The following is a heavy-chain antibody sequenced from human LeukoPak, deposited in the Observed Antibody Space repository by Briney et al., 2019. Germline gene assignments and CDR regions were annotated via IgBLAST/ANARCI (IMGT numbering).Heavy chain of an antibody. Sequence: AGGSLRLSCAASGFTFSSYGMHWVRQAPGKGLEWVAVIWYDGSNKYYADSVKGRFTISRDNSKNTLYLQMNSLRAEDTAVYYCARDGGTYYDYFWGSYRYNPPDYWGQGTLVTVSS. CDR1: GFTFSSYG. CDR2: IWYDGSNK. CDR3: ARDGGTYYDYFWGSYRYNPPDY. D-gene: IGHD3-16*02. V-gene: IGHV3-33*01. J-gene: IGHJ4*02.